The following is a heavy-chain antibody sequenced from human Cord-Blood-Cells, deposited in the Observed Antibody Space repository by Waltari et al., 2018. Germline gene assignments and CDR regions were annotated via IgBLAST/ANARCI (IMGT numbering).Heavy chain of an antibody. J-gene: IGHJ3*02. D-gene: IGHD3-16*01. CDR3: VREGLGGAFDI. CDR2: INAGNGNT. CDR1: GYTFTSYA. Sequence: QVQLVQSGAEVKKPGASVKVSCKASGYTFTSYAIHWVRQAPGQRLEWMGWINAGNGNTKYSQKFQGRVTITRDTSASTAYMELSSLRSEDTAVYYCVREGLGGAFDIWGQGTMVTVSS. V-gene: IGHV1-3*01.